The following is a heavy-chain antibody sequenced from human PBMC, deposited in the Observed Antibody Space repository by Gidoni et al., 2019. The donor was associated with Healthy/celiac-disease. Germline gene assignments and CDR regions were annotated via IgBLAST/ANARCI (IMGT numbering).Heavy chain of an antibody. CDR3: ASSVYSSSHYDY. Sequence: QVHLQQRGAGLLKPSETLSLTCAVYCRSFSGYYWSWIRQPPGKGLEWIGEINHSGSTNYNPSLKSRVTISVDTSKNQFSLKLSSVTAADTAVYYCASSVYSSSHYDYWGQGTLVTVSS. CDR1: CRSFSGYY. CDR2: INHSGST. V-gene: IGHV4-34*01. D-gene: IGHD6-6*01. J-gene: IGHJ4*02.